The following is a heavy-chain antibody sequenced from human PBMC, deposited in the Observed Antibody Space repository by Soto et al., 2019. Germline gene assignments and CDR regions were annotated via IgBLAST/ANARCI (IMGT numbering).Heavy chain of an antibody. V-gene: IGHV4-4*02. Sequence: SETLSLTCAVSGGSISSSNWWCWGRQPPGKGLEWLWEIYHSRSTNYNPSLKSRVTISEDNSKNQFSLKLSSVTAADTAVYYCSRRSDWYWYFDLWGRGTLVTVSS. D-gene: IGHD3-9*01. J-gene: IGHJ2*01. CDR3: SRRSDWYWYFDL. CDR2: IYHSRST. CDR1: GGSISSSNW.